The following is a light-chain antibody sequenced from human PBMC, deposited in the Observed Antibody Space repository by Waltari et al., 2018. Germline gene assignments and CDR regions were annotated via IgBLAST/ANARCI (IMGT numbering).Light chain of an antibody. J-gene: IGLJ3*02. Sequence: QSALTQPPSASGTPGQRVTMSVSGRNPNIGSKTVNGYQQFPGTAPKLLIYSNDQRPSGVPDRVSGSKSGTSASLAISGLQSEDEADYYCAAWDDSLNGWVFGGGTKLTVL. V-gene: IGLV1-44*01. CDR2: SND. CDR3: AAWDDSLNGWV. CDR1: NPNIGSKT.